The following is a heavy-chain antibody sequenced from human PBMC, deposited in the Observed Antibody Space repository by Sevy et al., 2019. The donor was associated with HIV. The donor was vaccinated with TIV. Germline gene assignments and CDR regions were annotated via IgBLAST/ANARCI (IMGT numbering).Heavy chain of an antibody. V-gene: IGHV3-72*01. CDR2: IRNKADSYTT. CDR1: GFTFSDHY. J-gene: IGHJ4*02. D-gene: IGHD6-13*01. Sequence: GGSLSLSCAASGFTFSDHYMEWVRQAPGKGLEWVGHIRNKADSYTTEYAASVKGRFTISRDDSKNSLYLLMNSLKTEDTAVYYCATHAGIAAAGRVFDYWGQGTLVTVSS. CDR3: ATHAGIAAAGRVFDY.